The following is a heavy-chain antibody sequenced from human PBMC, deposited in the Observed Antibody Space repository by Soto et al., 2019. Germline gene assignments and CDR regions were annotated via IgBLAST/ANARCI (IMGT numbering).Heavy chain of an antibody. CDR2: INAGNGNT. J-gene: IGHJ5*02. Sequence: QVQLVQSGAEVKKPGASVKVSCKASGYTFTSYAMHWVRQAPGQRLEWMGWINAGNGNTKYSQKFQGRVTITRDTAASTSYMELSSLRSEDTAVYYCARGGNYYDSRGYNWVDPWGQGTLVTVSS. D-gene: IGHD3-22*01. CDR3: ARGGNYYDSRGYNWVDP. CDR1: GYTFTSYA. V-gene: IGHV1-3*01.